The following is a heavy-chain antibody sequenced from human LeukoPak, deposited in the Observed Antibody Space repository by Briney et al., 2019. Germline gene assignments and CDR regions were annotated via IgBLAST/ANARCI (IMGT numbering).Heavy chain of an antibody. CDR3: ARELVVAASDGMDV. CDR2: ISYDGSNK. J-gene: IGHJ6*02. V-gene: IGHV3-30-3*01. Sequence: GRSLRLSCAASGFTFSSYAMHWVRQAPGKGLEWVAVISYDGSNKYYADSVKGRFTISRDNSKNTLYLQMNSLRAEDTAVYYCARELVVAASDGMDVWGQGTTVTVSS. CDR1: GFTFSSYA. D-gene: IGHD2-15*01.